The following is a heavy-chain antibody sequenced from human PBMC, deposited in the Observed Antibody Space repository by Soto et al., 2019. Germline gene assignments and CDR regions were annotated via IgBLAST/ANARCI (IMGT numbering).Heavy chain of an antibody. D-gene: IGHD2-2*02. CDR2: IIPIFGTA. J-gene: IGHJ5*02. CDR3: ASRGDIVVVPSALPYHWSLP. V-gene: IGHV1-69*13. CDR1: GGTFSSYA. Sequence: SVKVSCKACGGTFSSYAISWVRQAPGQGLEWMGGIIPIFGTANYAQKLQGRVTITADESTSTAYMELSSLRSEDTAVYYCASRGDIVVVPSALPYHWSLPPGQRTL.